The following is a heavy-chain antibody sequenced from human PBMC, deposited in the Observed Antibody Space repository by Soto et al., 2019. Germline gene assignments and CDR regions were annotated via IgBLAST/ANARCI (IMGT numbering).Heavy chain of an antibody. D-gene: IGHD3-10*01. CDR3: AGGYYYGSGSNYYYGMDV. J-gene: IGHJ6*02. CDR1: GYSFTSYW. V-gene: IGHV5-51*01. Sequence: GESLKISCKGSGYSFTSYWIGWVRQMPGKGLEWMGIIYPGDSDTRYSPSFQGQVTISADKSISTAYLQWSSLKASDTAMYYCAGGYYYGSGSNYYYGMDVWGQGTTVTVSS. CDR2: IYPGDSDT.